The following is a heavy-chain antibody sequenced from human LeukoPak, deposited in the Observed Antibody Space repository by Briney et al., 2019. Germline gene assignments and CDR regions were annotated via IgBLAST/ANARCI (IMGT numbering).Heavy chain of an antibody. CDR1: GGSISSGGYY. CDR2: IYHSGST. V-gene: IGHV4-30-2*01. D-gene: IGHD3-3*01. J-gene: IGHJ6*03. CDR3: ARGVYRFLEWWSMDV. Sequence: SQTLSLTCTVSGGSISSGGYYWSWIRQPPGKGLEWIGYIYHSGSTYYNPSLKSRVTISVDRSKNQFSLKLSSVTAADTAVYYCARGVYRFLEWWSMDVWGKGTTVTVSS.